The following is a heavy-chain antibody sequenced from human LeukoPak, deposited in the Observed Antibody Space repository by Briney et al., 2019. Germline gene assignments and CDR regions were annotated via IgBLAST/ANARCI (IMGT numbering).Heavy chain of an antibody. CDR2: INYSGST. CDR3: ARAPIAAAGTRWFDP. V-gene: IGHV4-59*01. CDR1: GGSISSYY. Sequence: SETLSLTCTVSGGSISSYYWSWIRQPPGKGLEWIGYINYSGSTNYNPSLKSRVTISVDTSKNQFSLKLSSVTAADTAVYYCARAPIAAAGTRWFDPWGQGTLVTVSS. J-gene: IGHJ5*02. D-gene: IGHD6-13*01.